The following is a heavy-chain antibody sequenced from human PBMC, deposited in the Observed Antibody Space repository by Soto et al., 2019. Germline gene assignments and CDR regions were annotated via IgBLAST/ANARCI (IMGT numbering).Heavy chain of an antibody. J-gene: IGHJ4*02. V-gene: IGHV4-59*01. CDR3: AGLYYYDSSGYLSY. D-gene: IGHD3-22*01. CDR2: IYYSGST. CDR1: GGSISSYY. Sequence: PSETLSLTCTVSGGSISSYYWSWIRQPPGKGLEWIGYIYYSGSTNYNPSLKSRVTISVDTSKNQFSLKLSSVTAADTAVYYCAGLYYYDSSGYLSYWGQGTLVTVSS.